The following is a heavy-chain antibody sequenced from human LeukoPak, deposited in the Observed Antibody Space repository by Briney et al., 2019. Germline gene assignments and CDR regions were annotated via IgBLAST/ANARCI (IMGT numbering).Heavy chain of an antibody. V-gene: IGHV3-21*01. Sequence: GGSLKLSCAASGLNFRRYSMDWVRPAPGKGLEWVSSISSSSSYIYYADSVQGRLTISRVNAKNSLYLQINSLIAEDTAVYYCARDLSGYMDVGGKGTTVTVPS. CDR3: ARDLSGYMDV. J-gene: IGHJ6*03. D-gene: IGHD2/OR15-2a*01. CDR2: ISSSSSYI. CDR1: GLNFRRYS.